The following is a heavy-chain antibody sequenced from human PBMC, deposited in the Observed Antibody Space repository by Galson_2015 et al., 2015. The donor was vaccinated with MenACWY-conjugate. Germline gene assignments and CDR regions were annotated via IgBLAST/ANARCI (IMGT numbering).Heavy chain of an antibody. Sequence: SLRLSCAASGFTFSDYYMSWIRQAPGKGLEWVAYISSSHIYSNHADSVKGRFTISRDNAKNSLFLQMNSLRAEDTAVYFCARTPRSYSGYTFEKWGQGTLVTVSS. J-gene: IGHJ4*02. CDR2: ISSSHIYS. D-gene: IGHD5-12*01. V-gene: IGHV3-11*06. CDR3: ARTPRSYSGYTFEK. CDR1: GFTFSDYY.